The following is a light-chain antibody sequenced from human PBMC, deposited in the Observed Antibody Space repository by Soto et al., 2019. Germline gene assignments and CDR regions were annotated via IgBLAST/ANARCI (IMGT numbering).Light chain of an antibody. CDR3: QSYDSSLSVWV. J-gene: IGLJ3*02. Sequence: QSVLTQPPSASGTPGQRVTISCSGSSSNIGSNTVNWYQQLPGTAPKLLIYGNSNRPSGVPDRFSGSKSGTSASLAITGLQAEDEADYYCQSYDSSLSVWVFGGGTKLTFL. CDR1: SSNIGSNT. CDR2: GNS. V-gene: IGLV1-40*01.